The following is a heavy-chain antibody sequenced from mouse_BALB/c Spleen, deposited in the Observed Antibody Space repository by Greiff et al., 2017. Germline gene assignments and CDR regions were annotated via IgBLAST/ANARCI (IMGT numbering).Heavy chain of an antibody. V-gene: IGHV1S81*02. Sequence: VQLQQSGAELVKPGASVKLSCKASGYTFTSYYMYWVKQRPGQGLEWIGEINPSNGGTNFNEKFKSKATLTVDKSSSTAYMQLSSLTSEDSAVYYCTRSVNYGSRKGGYWYCDVWGAGTTVTVSS. CDR3: TRSVNYGSRKGGYWYCDV. CDR1: GYTFTSYY. CDR2: INPSNGGT. D-gene: IGHD1-1*01. J-gene: IGHJ1*01.